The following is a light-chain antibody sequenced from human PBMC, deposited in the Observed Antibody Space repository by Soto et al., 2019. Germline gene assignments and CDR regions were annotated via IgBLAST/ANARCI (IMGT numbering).Light chain of an antibody. CDR3: MQSAHWPWT. V-gene: IGKV2D-29*02. CDR2: GVS. J-gene: IGKJ1*01. Sequence: NPGQSPQVRIYGVSKRFSGVPDRFGGSGSGTDFTLKISGLEAEDVGVYYCMQSAHWPWTFGPGTKVGIK.